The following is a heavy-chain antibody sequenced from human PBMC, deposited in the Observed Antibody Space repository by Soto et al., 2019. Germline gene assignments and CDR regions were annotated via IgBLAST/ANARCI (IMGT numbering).Heavy chain of an antibody. CDR3: ARVEASSADY. J-gene: IGHJ4*02. V-gene: IGHV5-10-1*01. Sequence: PGGSLQISCKASGYTFTSYWITWVRQMPGKGLEWIGMIDPSDSYINYSTSFQGHVIISADKSISTAYLHWSSLKASDTAMYYCARVEASSADYWGQGALVTVSS. CDR1: GYTFTSYW. CDR2: IDPSDSYI.